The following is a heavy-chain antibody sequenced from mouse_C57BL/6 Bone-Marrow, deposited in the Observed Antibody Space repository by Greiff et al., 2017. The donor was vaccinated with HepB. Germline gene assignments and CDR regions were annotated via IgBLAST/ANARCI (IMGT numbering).Heavy chain of an antibody. CDR3: ARRGYGSSFYYFDY. CDR1: GFTFSDYG. J-gene: IGHJ2*01. Sequence: EVQLVESGGGLVKPGGSLKLSCAASGFTFSDYGMHWVRQAPEKGLEWVAYISSGSSTIYYADTVKGRFTISRDNAKNTLFLQMTSLRSEDTAMYDCARRGYGSSFYYFDYWGQGTTLTVSS. V-gene: IGHV5-17*01. CDR2: ISSGSSTI. D-gene: IGHD1-1*01.